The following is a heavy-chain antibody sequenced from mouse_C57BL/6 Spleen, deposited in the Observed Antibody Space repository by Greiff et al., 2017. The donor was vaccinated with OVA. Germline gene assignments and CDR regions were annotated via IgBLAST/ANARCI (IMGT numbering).Heavy chain of an antibody. CDR1: GFSLTSYG. CDR2: IWGGGSP. Sequence: QVQLKESGPGLVAPSQSLSITCTVSGFSLTSYGVDWVRQPPGKGLEWLGVIWGGGSPNYNSAIMSSLSISTGNSKSHDFLQLNSLQTDDTAVYYCYNHGGTGGLAYWGQGTLVTVSA. V-gene: IGHV2-9*01. J-gene: IGHJ3*01. D-gene: IGHD2-14*01. CDR3: YNHGGTGGLAY.